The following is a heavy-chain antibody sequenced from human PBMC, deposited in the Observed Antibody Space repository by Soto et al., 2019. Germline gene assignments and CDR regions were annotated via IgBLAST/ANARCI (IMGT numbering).Heavy chain of an antibody. CDR1: GYTLTELS. J-gene: IGHJ4*02. D-gene: IGHD2-21*01. V-gene: IGHV1-24*01. Sequence: ASVQVSCKVSGYTLTELSMHWVRQAPGKGLEWMGGFDPEDGETIYAQKFQGRVTMTEDTSTDTAYMELSSLRSEDTAVYYCATWETYGGDCYSNYWGQGALVTVSS. CDR2: FDPEDGET. CDR3: ATWETYGGDCYSNY.